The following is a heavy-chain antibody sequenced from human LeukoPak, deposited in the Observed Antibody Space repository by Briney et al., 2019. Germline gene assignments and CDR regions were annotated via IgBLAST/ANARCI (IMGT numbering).Heavy chain of an antibody. CDR2: INPSGGST. D-gene: IGHD5-12*01. J-gene: IGHJ5*02. CDR3: AREHSGYDS. CDR1: GYXFTGYY. Sequence: GASVMVSCKASGYXFTGYYIRWVRQAPGQGLEWMGIINPSGGSTNYAQKFQGRVTMTRDTSTSTVYMELSSLRSEDTAVYYCAREHSGYDSWGQGTLLTVSS. V-gene: IGHV1-46*01.